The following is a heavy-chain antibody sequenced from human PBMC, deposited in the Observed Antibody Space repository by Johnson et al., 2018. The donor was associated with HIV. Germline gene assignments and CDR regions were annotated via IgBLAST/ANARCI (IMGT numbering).Heavy chain of an antibody. V-gene: IGHV3-15*01. CDR2: IKSKTDGGTT. Sequence: VQLVESGGGLVKPGGSLRLSCAASGFTFSNAWMSWVRQGPGKGLEWVGRIKSKTDGGTTDYAAPVKGRFTISRDDSKNTLYLQMNSLKTEDTAVYYCTTQQRADAFDIWGQGTMVTVSS. D-gene: IGHD6-13*01. CDR1: GFTFSNAW. CDR3: TTQQRADAFDI. J-gene: IGHJ3*02.